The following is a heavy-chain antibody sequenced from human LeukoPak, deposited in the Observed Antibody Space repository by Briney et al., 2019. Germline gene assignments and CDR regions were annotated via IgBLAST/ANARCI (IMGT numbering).Heavy chain of an antibody. V-gene: IGHV3-30*02. CDR3: PKDRGLVSTNWYTADDS. CDR2: TRHDGIIK. CDR1: GLTSILNA. Sequence: PGGSLSPSGPPPGLTSILNASPGAPQAPGKGLKWVAFTRHDGIIKYYADSVKGRFTISRDNSQDTLYLQMNSLRAEDTALYYCPKDRGLVSTNWYTADDSWGQGTLVTVSS. D-gene: IGHD1/OR15-1a*01. J-gene: IGHJ5*01.